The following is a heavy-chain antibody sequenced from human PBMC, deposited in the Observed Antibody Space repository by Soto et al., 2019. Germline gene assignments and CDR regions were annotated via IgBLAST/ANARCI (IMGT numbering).Heavy chain of an antibody. Sequence: QVHLVESGGGVVQPGTSLRLSCAASGLTFSNYAMHWVRQAPGKGLEWVAFISYDGTNRCYPDSVKGRFTISRDNSKNTLYLQMNSLKTEDTVVYYCARESSSTVTTGGGGSAKDYWGQGTLVTVSS. V-gene: IGHV3-30-3*01. CDR1: GLTFSNYA. CDR2: ISYDGTNR. J-gene: IGHJ4*02. D-gene: IGHD4-17*01. CDR3: ARESSSTVTTGGGGSAKDY.